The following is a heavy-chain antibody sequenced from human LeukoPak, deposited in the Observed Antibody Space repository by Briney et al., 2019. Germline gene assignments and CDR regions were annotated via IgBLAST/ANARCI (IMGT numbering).Heavy chain of an antibody. D-gene: IGHD2-2*01. Sequence: SSETLSLTCAVYGGSFSGYYWSWIRQPPGKGLEWIGEINHSGSTNYNPSLKSRVTISVDTSKNQFSLKLSSVTAADTAVYYCARIGYCSSTSCSHYGMDVWGQGTTVTVSS. CDR2: INHSGST. CDR1: GGSFSGYY. CDR3: ARIGYCSSTSCSHYGMDV. J-gene: IGHJ6*02. V-gene: IGHV4-34*01.